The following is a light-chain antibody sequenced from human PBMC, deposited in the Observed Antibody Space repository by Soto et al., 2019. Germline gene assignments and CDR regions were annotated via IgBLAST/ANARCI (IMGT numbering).Light chain of an antibody. CDR2: AAS. V-gene: IGKV1-39*01. J-gene: IGKJ2*01. CDR3: QQSYSTPYS. CDR1: QSISSY. Sequence: DIQMTQSPSSLSASVGDTVTIPCRAIQSISSYLNCYQQKPGKAPKLLIYAASSLQSVVPSRFSGSGSGTDFTLTISSLQPDDFATDNCQQSYSTPYSFGRGTKLEIK.